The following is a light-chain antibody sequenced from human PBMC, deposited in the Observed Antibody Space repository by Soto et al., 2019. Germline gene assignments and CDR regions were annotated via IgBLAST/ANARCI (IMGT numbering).Light chain of an antibody. Sequence: EIVMMQSPATLAVPPGERATLSCRASQSVSSNLAWYQQKPGQAPRLLIYGASTRATGIPARLSGSGSGTDFTLTISRLEPEDFAVYYCQEYIQWPPGMFGPGTNVDIK. V-gene: IGKV3-15*01. J-gene: IGKJ3*01. CDR2: GAS. CDR3: QEYIQWPPGM. CDR1: QSVSSN.